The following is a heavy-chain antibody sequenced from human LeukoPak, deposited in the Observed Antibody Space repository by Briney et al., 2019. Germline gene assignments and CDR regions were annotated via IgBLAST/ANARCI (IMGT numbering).Heavy chain of an antibody. V-gene: IGHV3-30*02. CDR1: GFTFSSYG. Sequence: GGSLRLSCAASGFTFSSYGMHWVRQAPGKGLEWVAFIRYDGSNKYYADSVKGRFTISRDNSKNTLYLQMNSLRAEDTAVYYCAKSLGYCSSTSCPFDYWGQGTLVTVSP. CDR2: IRYDGSNK. D-gene: IGHD2-2*01. J-gene: IGHJ4*02. CDR3: AKSLGYCSSTSCPFDY.